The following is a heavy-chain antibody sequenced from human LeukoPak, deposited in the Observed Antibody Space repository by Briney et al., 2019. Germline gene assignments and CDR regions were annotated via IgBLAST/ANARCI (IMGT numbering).Heavy chain of an antibody. V-gene: IGHV3-23*01. CDR1: GFTFSRFA. CDR3: AKDPYYGSETLYPTFDY. CDR2: ISGNCGST. Sequence: GGSLRLSCAVSGFTFSRFAMCWVRQAPGKGLEWVSSISGNCGSTYYPDSVSGRSTNSRDNSRSTLFLQMNSLRAEDTTVYYCAKDPYYGSETLYPTFDYWGQGTLVTVSS. J-gene: IGHJ4*02. D-gene: IGHD3-10*01.